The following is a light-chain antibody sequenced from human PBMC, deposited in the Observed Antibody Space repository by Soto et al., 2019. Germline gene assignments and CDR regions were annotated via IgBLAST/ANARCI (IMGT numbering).Light chain of an antibody. Sequence: ELVLTPSPGSLSLFPGDSATLSCRSRQSVSSRYLAWYQQKPGQAPRLLLYDASNRATGIPARSSGSGSGTDFTLIISSLEPEDFAVYYCQQRSNWPPEITFGQGTRREIK. CDR1: QSVSSRY. CDR3: QQRSNWPPEIT. CDR2: DAS. V-gene: IGKV3-11*01. J-gene: IGKJ5*01.